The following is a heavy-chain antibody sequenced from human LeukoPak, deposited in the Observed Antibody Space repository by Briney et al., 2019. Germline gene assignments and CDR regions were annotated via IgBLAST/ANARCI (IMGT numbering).Heavy chain of an antibody. Sequence: PSETLSLTCTVSGGSISSYYWSWIRQPAGKGLEWIGRIYTSGSTNYNPSLKSRVTMSVDTSKNQFSLKLSSVTASDTAVYYCARDHPIAAADHFDYWGQGTLVTVSS. CDR2: IYTSGST. V-gene: IGHV4-4*07. D-gene: IGHD6-13*01. CDR3: ARDHPIAAADHFDY. J-gene: IGHJ4*02. CDR1: GGSISSYY.